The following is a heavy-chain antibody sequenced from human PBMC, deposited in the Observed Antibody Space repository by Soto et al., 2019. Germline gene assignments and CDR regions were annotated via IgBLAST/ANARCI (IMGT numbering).Heavy chain of an antibody. V-gene: IGHV3-74*01. CDR2: INSDGSST. CDR1: GFTFSSYW. CDR3: ARDMDVGYSYGYSDYYYGMDV. Sequence: GGSLRLSCAASGFTFSSYWMHWVRQAPGKGLVWVSRINSDGSSTSYADSVKGRFTISRDNAKNTLYLQMNSLRAEDTAVYYCARDMDVGYSYGYSDYYYGMDVWGQGTTVTVSS. D-gene: IGHD5-18*01. J-gene: IGHJ6*02.